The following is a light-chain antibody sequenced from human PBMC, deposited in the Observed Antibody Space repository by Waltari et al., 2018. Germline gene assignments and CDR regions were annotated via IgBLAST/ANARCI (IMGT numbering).Light chain of an antibody. CDR2: QGS. V-gene: IGLV3-1*01. CDR1: KLGDKY. CDR3: QAWDSSTAV. Sequence: SYELTQSPSVSVSPGQTASITCSGDKLGDKYACWYQQKPGQPPVLVIYQGSKRPSGIPERFSGSNSGNTATLTISGTQAMDEADYYCQAWDSSTAVFGGGTKLTVL. J-gene: IGLJ2*01.